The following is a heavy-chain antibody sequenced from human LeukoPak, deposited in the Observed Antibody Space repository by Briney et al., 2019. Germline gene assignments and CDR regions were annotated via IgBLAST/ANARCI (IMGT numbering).Heavy chain of an antibody. Sequence: PGGSLRLSCAASGFSISDYYMTWVRQAPGKGLEWVSSISSRSSYIFYADSVKGRFTISRDNAKKSLYLQMNSLRAEDTAVYYCASGVNYFDYWGQGTLVTVSS. J-gene: IGHJ4*02. V-gene: IGHV3-21*01. D-gene: IGHD3-3*01. CDR3: ASGVNYFDY. CDR2: ISSRSSYI. CDR1: GFSISDYY.